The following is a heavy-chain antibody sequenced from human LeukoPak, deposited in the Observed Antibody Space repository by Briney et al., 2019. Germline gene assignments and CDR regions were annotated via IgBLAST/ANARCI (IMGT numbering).Heavy chain of an antibody. D-gene: IGHD5-18*01. J-gene: IGHJ4*02. CDR2: LSYDGSNK. CDR1: GFTFSSYA. V-gene: IGHV3-30-3*01. Sequence: PGGSLRLSCAASGFTFSSYAMHWVRQAPGKGLEWVAVLSYDGSNKYYADSVKGRFTISRDNSKNTLYLQMNSLRAEDTAVYYCARDKGTAMVLYYFDYWGQGTLVTVSS. CDR3: ARDKGTAMVLYYFDY.